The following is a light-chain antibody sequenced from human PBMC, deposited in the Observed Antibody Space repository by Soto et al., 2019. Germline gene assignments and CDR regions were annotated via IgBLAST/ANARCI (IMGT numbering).Light chain of an antibody. CDR2: DAS. Sequence: DIQMTQSPSTLSAPAGDRVTITCRASQSISAWLAWYQQKPGKAPKLLIYDASSLESGVPSRFSGSGSGTEFTLTITSLQPDDFATYYCQQYNSYPWTFGQGTKVDIK. CDR3: QQYNSYPWT. CDR1: QSISAW. V-gene: IGKV1-5*01. J-gene: IGKJ1*01.